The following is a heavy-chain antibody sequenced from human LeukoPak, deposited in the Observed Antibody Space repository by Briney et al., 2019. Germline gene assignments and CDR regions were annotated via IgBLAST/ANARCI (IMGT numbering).Heavy chain of an antibody. D-gene: IGHD6-19*01. CDR3: GKTTTGYSSGRNPAWPVDY. CDR1: GFTFSSYA. Sequence: GGSLRLSCTASGFTFSSYAMYWARQAPGKELEWVSGIFGSGGSAHYADSVKGRFTISRDNSQNTVYLQMNSLRAEDTAVYYCGKTTTGYSSGRNPAWPVDYWGQGTLVTVSS. J-gene: IGHJ4*02. CDR2: IFGSGGSA. V-gene: IGHV3-23*01.